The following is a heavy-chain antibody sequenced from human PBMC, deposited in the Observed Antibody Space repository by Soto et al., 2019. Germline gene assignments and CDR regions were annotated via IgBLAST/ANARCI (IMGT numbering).Heavy chain of an antibody. D-gene: IGHD3-22*01. CDR1: GFTFSDYY. Sequence: GVSLRLSCGASGFTFSDYYMSWSRQAPGKGLEWVSYISSSGSIIYYADSVKGRFTISRDNAKNSLYLQLNSLRAEDTAVYYCARDLGYYASDGYFDYWGQGTVVTVSS. V-gene: IGHV3-11*01. CDR3: ARDLGYYASDGYFDY. CDR2: ISSSGSII. J-gene: IGHJ4*02.